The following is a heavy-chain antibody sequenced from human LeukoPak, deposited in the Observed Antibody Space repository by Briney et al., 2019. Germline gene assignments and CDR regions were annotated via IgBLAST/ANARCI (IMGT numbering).Heavy chain of an antibody. CDR3: ARGVAPSYYFDS. Sequence: GGSLRLSCAASGFTFGDYNMNWVRQAPGKGLEWVSSISSSSSLYIYYSDSVKGRFTISRDTAKNSLFLQMDSLRADDTAVYYCARGVAPSYYFDSWGQGTLVTVSS. D-gene: IGHD5-12*01. CDR1: GFTFGDYN. CDR2: ISSSSSLYI. J-gene: IGHJ4*02. V-gene: IGHV3-21*01.